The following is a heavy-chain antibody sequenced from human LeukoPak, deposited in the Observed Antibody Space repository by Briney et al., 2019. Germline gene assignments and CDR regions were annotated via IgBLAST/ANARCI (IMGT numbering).Heavy chain of an antibody. D-gene: IGHD1-26*01. J-gene: IGHJ5*02. V-gene: IGHV4-34*01. CDR1: GGSFSGYY. Sequence: SETLSLTCAVYGGSFSGYYWSWIRQPPGKGLEWIGKINHSGSTNYNPSLKSRVTISVDTSKNQFSLKLSSVTAADTAVYYCARPGVGAYWRQRGFDPWGQGTLVTVSS. CDR3: ARPGVGAYWRQRGFDP. CDR2: INHSGST.